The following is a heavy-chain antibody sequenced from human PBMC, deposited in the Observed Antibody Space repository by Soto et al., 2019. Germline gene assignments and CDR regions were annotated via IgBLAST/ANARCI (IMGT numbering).Heavy chain of an antibody. J-gene: IGHJ4*02. V-gene: IGHV3-23*01. CDR1: GFTFSSYA. CDR3: AKGSAHGSPYYFDY. Sequence: GGSLRLSCAASGFTFSSYAMSWVRQAPGKGLEWISAVTGSGGSTYHADSVKGRFTISRDNSKNTLYLLMSSLRAEDTAIYYCAKGSAHGSPYYFDYWGQGTLVTVSS. CDR2: VTGSGGST. D-gene: IGHD3-16*01.